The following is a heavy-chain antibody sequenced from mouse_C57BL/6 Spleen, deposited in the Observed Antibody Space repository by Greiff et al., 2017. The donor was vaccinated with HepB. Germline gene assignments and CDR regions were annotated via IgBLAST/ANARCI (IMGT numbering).Heavy chain of an antibody. CDR3: AKGTTVVPFDY. J-gene: IGHJ2*01. D-gene: IGHD1-1*01. CDR2: IDPSDSET. V-gene: IGHV1-52*01. CDR1: GYTFTSYW. Sequence: QVQLQQPGAELVRPGSSVKLSCKASGYTFTSYWMHWVKQRPIQGLEWIGNIDPSDSETYYNQKFKDKATLTVDKSSSTAYMQLSSLTSEDSAVYYCAKGTTVVPFDYWGQGTTLTVSS.